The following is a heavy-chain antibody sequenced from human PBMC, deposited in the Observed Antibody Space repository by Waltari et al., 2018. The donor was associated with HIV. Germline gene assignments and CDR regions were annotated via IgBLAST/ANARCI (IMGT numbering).Heavy chain of an antibody. CDR2: IYYSGGT. CDR1: GGSISRSSYF. CDR3: ARRHVDTALVRWGLDD. D-gene: IGHD5-18*01. Sequence: QLQLQESGPGLVKPSETLSLTCTVSGGSISRSSYFWGWIRQPPGKGLEWIGSIYYSGGTYYNPSLKSRVTISVDTPKNQFSLSLSSVTAADTAVYYCARRHVDTALVRWGLDDWGQGTLVTVSS. J-gene: IGHJ4*02. V-gene: IGHV4-39*01.